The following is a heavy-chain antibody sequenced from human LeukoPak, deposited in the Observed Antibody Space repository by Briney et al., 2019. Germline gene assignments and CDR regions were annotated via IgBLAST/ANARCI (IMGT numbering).Heavy chain of an antibody. CDR2: ISWDGGST. V-gene: IGHV3-43D*03. Sequence: GGSLRLSCAASGFTFDDYAMRWVRQVPGKGLEWVSFISWDGGSTYYADSVKGRFTISRDNSKNSLYLQMNSLRAEDTALYYCAKGTLGDYGDGSDYWGRGTLVTVSS. D-gene: IGHD4-17*01. CDR3: AKGTLGDYGDGSDY. CDR1: GFTFDDYA. J-gene: IGHJ4*02.